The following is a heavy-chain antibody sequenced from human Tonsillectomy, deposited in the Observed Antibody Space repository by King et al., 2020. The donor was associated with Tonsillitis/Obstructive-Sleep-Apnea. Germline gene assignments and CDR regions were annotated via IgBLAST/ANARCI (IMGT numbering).Heavy chain of an antibody. Sequence: QLQESGPGLVKPSQNLSLTCTVSGGSISSGGYYWSWIRQHPGKGLEWIGYIYYSGSTYYNPSLKSRVTISVDTSKNQFSLKLSSVTAADTAVYYCARAGGLRFLEWTPSTSYFDYWGQGTLVTVSS. V-gene: IGHV4-31*03. CDR2: IYYSGST. D-gene: IGHD3-3*01. CDR1: GGSISSGGYY. J-gene: IGHJ4*02. CDR3: ARAGGLRFLEWTPSTSYFDY.